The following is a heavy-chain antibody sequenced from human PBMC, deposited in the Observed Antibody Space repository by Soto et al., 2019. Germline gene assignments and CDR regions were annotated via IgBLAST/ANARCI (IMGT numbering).Heavy chain of an antibody. Sequence: GGSLRLSCAASGFTFSSYAMSWVRQAPGKGLEWVSAISGSGGSTYYADSVKGRFTISRDNSKNTLYLQMNSLRAEDTAVYYCAKIGPRWIVVVPAAITPTDIYFDYWGQGTLVTVSS. J-gene: IGHJ4*02. V-gene: IGHV3-23*01. CDR2: ISGSGGST. CDR3: AKIGPRWIVVVPAAITPTDIYFDY. CDR1: GFTFSSYA. D-gene: IGHD2-2*01.